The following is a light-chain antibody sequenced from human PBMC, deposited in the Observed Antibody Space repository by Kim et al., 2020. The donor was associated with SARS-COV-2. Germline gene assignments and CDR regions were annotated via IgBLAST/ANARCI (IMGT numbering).Light chain of an antibody. CDR1: DIGTKR. CDR3: QVWDSGSDQWV. CDR2: YDT. J-gene: IGLJ3*02. V-gene: IGLV3-21*04. Sequence: PGKTATITCGGDDIGTKRVHWYQQKPGQAPVLVIYYDTDRPSGIPERFSASNAGNTATLTVSRVEAGDEADYYCQVWDSGSDQWVFGGGTQLTVL.